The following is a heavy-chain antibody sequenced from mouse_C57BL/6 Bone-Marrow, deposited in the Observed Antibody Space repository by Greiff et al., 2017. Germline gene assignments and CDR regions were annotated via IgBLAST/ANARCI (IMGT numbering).Heavy chain of an antibody. CDR3: SYYDYDACFAY. CDR1: YTFTDYYM. J-gene: IGHJ3*01. Sequence: VQLQQSGPELVKPGASVKMSCKASGYTFTDYYMHWVKQKPGKGLEWIGEIYPGSGNTYYNEKFKGKATLTADTSSSTAYMQLSSLTSEDSAVXFCASYYDYDACFAYWGQGTLVTVSA. CDR2: YPGSGNTY. V-gene: IGHV1-83*01. D-gene: IGHD2-4*01.